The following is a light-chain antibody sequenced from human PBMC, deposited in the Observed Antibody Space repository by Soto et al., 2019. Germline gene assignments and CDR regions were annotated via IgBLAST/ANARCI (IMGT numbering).Light chain of an antibody. CDR1: SSDVGGYNY. Sequence: QSVLTQPASVSGSPGQSITISCTGTSSDVGGYNYVSWYQQLPGKAPKLMIYDVSNRPSGVSDRFSGSKSGNTASLTISGLQAEDEADYYCSSYTSSSTLGVFGTGTKVTV. CDR2: DVS. J-gene: IGLJ1*01. CDR3: SSYTSSSTLGV. V-gene: IGLV2-14*03.